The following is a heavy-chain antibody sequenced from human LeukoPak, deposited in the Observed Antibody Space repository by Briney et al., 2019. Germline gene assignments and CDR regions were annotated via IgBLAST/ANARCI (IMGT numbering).Heavy chain of an antibody. V-gene: IGHV3-72*01. D-gene: IGHD6-25*01. Sequence: GGSLRVSCAASGFTFSDHYMDWVRQAPGKGLEWVGRTKNKANSYTTEYAASVKGRFTISRDDSKNSLYLQMNSLKTDDTAVYYCARVRLQRSWYFDIWGRGHVLSVSS. CDR1: GFTFSDHY. J-gene: IGHJ2*01. CDR3: ARVRLQRSWYFDI. CDR2: TKNKANSYTT.